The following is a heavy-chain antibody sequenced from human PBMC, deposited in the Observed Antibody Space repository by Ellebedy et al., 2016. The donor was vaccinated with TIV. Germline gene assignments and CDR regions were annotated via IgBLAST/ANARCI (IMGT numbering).Heavy chain of an antibody. CDR1: GGSIGTYY. J-gene: IGHJ4*02. CDR3: ARAVGKYSSSSGLDY. D-gene: IGHD6-6*01. CDR2: IYYSGST. V-gene: IGHV4-59*01. Sequence: MPSETLSLTCTVSGGSIGTYYWSWIRQPPGKGLEWIAYIYYSGSTSYNPSLSSRVTISVDTSKNQFSLRLSSVTAADTAIYYCARAVGKYSSSSGLDYWGQGTLVTVSS.